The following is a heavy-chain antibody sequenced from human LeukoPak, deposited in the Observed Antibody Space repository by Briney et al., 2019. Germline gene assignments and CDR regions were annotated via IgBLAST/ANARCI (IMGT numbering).Heavy chain of an antibody. Sequence: GSLRLSCAASGFTFSSYSMNWVRQAPGKGLEWVSSIITSSSYIYYADSVKGRFTISRDNAKNSLYLQMNSLRAEDTAVYYCARVFPVAVTTGFDYWGQGTLVTVSS. J-gene: IGHJ4*02. V-gene: IGHV3-21*01. CDR3: ARVFPVAVTTGFDY. CDR2: IITSSSYI. CDR1: GFTFSSYS. D-gene: IGHD4-17*01.